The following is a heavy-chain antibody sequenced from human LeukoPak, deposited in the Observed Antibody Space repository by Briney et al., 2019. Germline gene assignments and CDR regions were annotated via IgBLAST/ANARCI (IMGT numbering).Heavy chain of an antibody. CDR3: ARGRYYYGSGSYYKNYYYMDV. Sequence: SGPTLVKPTQTLTLTCSFSGFSLNTSGGGVGWILQPPVIALERLALIFWDEDKRYSPSLKSRLTITKDTSKNQVVLTMTNMDPVDTATYYCARGRYYYGSGSYYKNYYYMDVWGKGTTVTASS. CDR1: GFSLNTSGGG. CDR2: IFWDEDK. J-gene: IGHJ6*03. D-gene: IGHD3-10*01. V-gene: IGHV2-5*02.